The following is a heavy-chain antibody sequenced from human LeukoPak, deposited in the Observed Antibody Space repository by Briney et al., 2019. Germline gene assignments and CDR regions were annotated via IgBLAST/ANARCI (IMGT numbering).Heavy chain of an antibody. J-gene: IGHJ5*02. D-gene: IGHD3-22*01. Sequence: ASVKVSCKASGYTFTGYYMHRVGQAPGQGLEWMGWINPNGGGTNYAQKFQGRVTMTRDTSISTAYMELSRLRSDDTAVYYCARMDYYDSSGYGYWFDPWGQGTLVTVSS. CDR2: INPNGGGT. CDR1: GYTFTGYY. CDR3: ARMDYYDSSGYGYWFDP. V-gene: IGHV1-2*02.